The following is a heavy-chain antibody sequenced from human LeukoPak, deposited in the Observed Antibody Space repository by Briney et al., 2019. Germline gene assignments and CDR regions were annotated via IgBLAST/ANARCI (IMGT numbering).Heavy chain of an antibody. D-gene: IGHD1-14*01. CDR3: ARYTSSGAFDI. Sequence: GESLKISCKGSGYTFTNYWIGWVRQMPGKGLEFMGVIYPGDSDTRYSPSFQGQVTISVDKSINTAYLQWSSLKASDTAMYYCARYTSSGAFDIWGQGTMVTVSS. J-gene: IGHJ3*02. V-gene: IGHV5-51*01. CDR2: IYPGDSDT. CDR1: GYTFTNYW.